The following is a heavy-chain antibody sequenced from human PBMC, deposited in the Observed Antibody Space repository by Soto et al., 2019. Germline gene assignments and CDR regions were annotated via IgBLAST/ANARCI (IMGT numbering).Heavy chain of an antibody. CDR2: IIPYLGVI. Sequence: QVPLVQSGAEVKKPGSSVKVSCKASGGSFSKYSISWIRQAPGQGLEWMGRIIPYLGVITYAQKFKGRVTISADEFTGTGHMELNSLGSEDTATYFCASGSAPAVDYWGQGSLITVS. V-gene: IGHV1-69*02. J-gene: IGHJ4*02. D-gene: IGHD3-10*01. CDR1: GGSFSKYS. CDR3: ASGSAPAVDY.